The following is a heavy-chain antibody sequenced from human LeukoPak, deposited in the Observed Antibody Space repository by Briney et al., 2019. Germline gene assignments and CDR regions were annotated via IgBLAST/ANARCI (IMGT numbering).Heavy chain of an antibody. J-gene: IGHJ3*02. D-gene: IGHD3-22*01. CDR1: GGTFSSYA. CDR2: IIPIFGTA. CDR3: ANRHPGADSSGYYLWGGAFDI. V-gene: IGHV1-69*06. Sequence: ASVKVSCKASGGTFSSYAISWVRQAPGQGLEWMGGIIPIFGTANYAQKFQGRVTITADKSTSTAYMELSSLRSEDTAVYYCANRHPGADSSGYYLWGGAFDIWGQGTMVTVSS.